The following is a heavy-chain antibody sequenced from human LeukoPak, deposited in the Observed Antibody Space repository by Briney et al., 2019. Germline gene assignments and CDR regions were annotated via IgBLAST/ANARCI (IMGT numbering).Heavy chain of an antibody. V-gene: IGHV3-23*01. CDR1: GFTFSSYA. CDR2: ISGSGAIT. J-gene: IGHJ4*02. Sequence: PGGSLRLSCAAYGFTFSSYAMNWVRQAPGQGLEWVSAISGSGAITYYADSVKGRFTISRDNSRNTLYLQMNSLRVEDTAVYYCAPRGPDAFDYWGQGTLVTVSS. CDR3: APRGPDAFDY. D-gene: IGHD1-14*01.